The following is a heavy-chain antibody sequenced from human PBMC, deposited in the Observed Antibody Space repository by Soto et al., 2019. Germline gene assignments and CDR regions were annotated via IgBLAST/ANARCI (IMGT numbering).Heavy chain of an antibody. V-gene: IGHV4-39*01. J-gene: IGHJ3*02. CDR1: GGSISSSSYY. Sequence: QLQLQESGPGLVKPSETLSLTCTVSGGSISSSSYYWGWIRQPPGKGLEWIGSIYYSRSTYYNPSLKSRVTISVDTSKNQFSLKLSSVTAADAAVYDCARQPKDAFDIWGQGTMVTVSS. CDR3: ARQPKDAFDI. CDR2: IYYSRST.